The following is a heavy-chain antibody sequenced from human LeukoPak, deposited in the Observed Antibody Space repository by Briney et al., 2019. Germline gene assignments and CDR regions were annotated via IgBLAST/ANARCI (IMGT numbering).Heavy chain of an antibody. CDR3: ARDRGGDYGSES. CDR2: ISSSSSYI. V-gene: IGHV3-21*01. D-gene: IGHD3-10*01. CDR1: GFTFSTYN. J-gene: IGHJ5*02. Sequence: GSLRLSCAASGFTFSTYNMNWVRQAPGKGLEWVSSISSSSSYIYYADSVKGRFTISRDNAKNSLYLQMNSLRAEDTAVYYCARDRGGDYGSESWGQGTLVTVSS.